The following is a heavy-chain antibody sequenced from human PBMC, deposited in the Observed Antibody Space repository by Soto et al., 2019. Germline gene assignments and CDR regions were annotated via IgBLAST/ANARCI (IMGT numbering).Heavy chain of an antibody. CDR3: ARERGYSYGWFDY. CDR2: INAGNGNT. CDR1: GYTFTSYA. V-gene: IGHV1-3*01. Sequence: GASVKVSCKASGYTFTSYAMHWVRQAPGQRLEWMGWINAGNGNTKYSQKFQGRVTITRDTSASTAYMELSSLRSEDTAVYYCARERGYSYGWFDYWGQGTLVTVSS. J-gene: IGHJ4*02. D-gene: IGHD5-18*01.